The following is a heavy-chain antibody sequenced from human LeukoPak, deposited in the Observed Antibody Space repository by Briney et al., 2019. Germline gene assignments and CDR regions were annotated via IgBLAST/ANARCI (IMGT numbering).Heavy chain of an antibody. Sequence: KSSETLSLTCTVSGGSISSSSYYWGWIRQPPGKGLEWIGSIYYSGSTYYNPSLKSRVTISVDTSKNQFSLKLSSVTAAVTAVYYCARHGSGRREMDVWGKGTTVTISS. D-gene: IGHD3-10*01. V-gene: IGHV4-39*07. CDR3: ARHGSGRREMDV. J-gene: IGHJ6*04. CDR2: IYYSGST. CDR1: GGSISSSSYY.